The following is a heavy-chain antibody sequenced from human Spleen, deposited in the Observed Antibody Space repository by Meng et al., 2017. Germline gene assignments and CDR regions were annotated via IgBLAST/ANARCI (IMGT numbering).Heavy chain of an antibody. V-gene: IGHV3-21*01. J-gene: IGHJ4*02. CDR3: ARDSAMIPENYFDY. CDR2: ISSSSSYI. D-gene: IGHD3-22*01. CDR1: GFTFSSYS. Sequence: GESLKISCAASGFTFSSYSMNWVRQAPGKGLEWVSSISSSSSYIYYADSVKGRFTISRDNAKNSLYLQMNSLRAEDTAVYYCARDSAMIPENYFDYWGQGTLVTVSS.